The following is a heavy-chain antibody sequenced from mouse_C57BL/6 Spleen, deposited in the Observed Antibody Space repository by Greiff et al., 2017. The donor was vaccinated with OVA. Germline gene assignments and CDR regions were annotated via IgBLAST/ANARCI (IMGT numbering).Heavy chain of an antibody. D-gene: IGHD2-4*01. J-gene: IGHJ4*01. CDR1: GYAFTNYL. CDR3: ARYGDYDEYYYAMDY. CDR2: INPGSGGT. V-gene: IGHV1-54*01. Sequence: VQLQESGAELVRPGTSVKVSCKASGYAFTNYLIEWVKQRPGQGLEWIGVINPGSGGTNYNEKFKGKATLTADKSSSTAYMQLSSLTSEDSAVYFCARYGDYDEYYYAMDYWGQGTSDTVSS.